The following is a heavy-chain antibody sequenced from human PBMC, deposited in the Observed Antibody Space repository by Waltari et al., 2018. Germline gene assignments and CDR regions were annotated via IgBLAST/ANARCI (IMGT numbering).Heavy chain of an antibody. CDR2: IYNDGRT. CDR1: GFSVSSNH. V-gene: IGHV3-53*02. J-gene: IGHJ4*02. CDR3: AAYGGYSY. D-gene: IGHD3-22*01. Sequence: EVQLVETGGGLIQPGGSLRLSCAVSGFSVSSNHVTWVRQVPGKGVEEVSVIYNDGRTYVADSVKGRFTIARDSSKNTVLLQMNMLRVDDTAVYYCAAYGGYSYWGQGTLVTVSS.